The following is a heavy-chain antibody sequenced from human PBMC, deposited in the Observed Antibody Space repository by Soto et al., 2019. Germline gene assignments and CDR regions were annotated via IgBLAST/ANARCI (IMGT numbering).Heavy chain of an antibody. D-gene: IGHD4-17*01. J-gene: IGHJ6*02. Sequence: ASVKVSCKASGGTFSSYAISWVRQAPGQGLEWMGGIIPIFGTANYAQKFQGRVTITADEYTSTAYMELSSLRSEDTAVYYCARDNFDYGGTDYYYYGMDVWGQGTTVTVSS. CDR3: ARDNFDYGGTDYYYYGMDV. V-gene: IGHV1-69*13. CDR2: IIPIFGTA. CDR1: GGTFSSYA.